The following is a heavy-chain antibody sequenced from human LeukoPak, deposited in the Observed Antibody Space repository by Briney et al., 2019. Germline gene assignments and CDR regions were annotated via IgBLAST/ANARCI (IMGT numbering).Heavy chain of an antibody. D-gene: IGHD3-10*01. CDR1: GFTFDDYG. J-gene: IGHJ4*02. CDR2: ISSSSSTI. CDR3: ARDSSLWFGKRFDY. V-gene: IGHV3-48*01. Sequence: GGSLRLSCAASGFTFDDYGMNWVRQAPGKGLEWVSYISSSSSTIYYADSVKGRFTISRDNAKNSLYLQMNSLRAEDTAVYYCARDSSLWFGKRFDYWGQGTLVTVSS.